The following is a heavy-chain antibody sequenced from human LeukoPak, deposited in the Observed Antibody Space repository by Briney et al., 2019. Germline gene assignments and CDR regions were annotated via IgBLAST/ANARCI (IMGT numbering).Heavy chain of an antibody. V-gene: IGHV3-11*01. J-gene: IGHJ6*02. D-gene: IGHD3-9*01. CDR3: ARSIGLTGGGVDV. Sequence: GRCLRLSLAAAGFTFSNYNINWVRQAAGKGLEWVSYITNGGSTIHHADSVKGRFPISRDDAKKTLYLQMNSLRAEDTAVYHCARSIGLTGGGVDVWGQGTTVTVSS. CDR2: ITNGGSTI. CDR1: GFTFSNYN.